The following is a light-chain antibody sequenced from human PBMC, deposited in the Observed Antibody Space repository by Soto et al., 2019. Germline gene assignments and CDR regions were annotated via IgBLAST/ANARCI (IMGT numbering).Light chain of an antibody. Sequence: QTVASQEPSFLVSPGETVTLTCGLTSASVLTSYYPSWYQQTPGQAPRTLIYSTNIRSSGVPDRFSGSILGNKAALTITGAQADDESDYYCALYVGSGTVVFGGGTKLTVL. CDR1: SASVLTSYY. CDR3: ALYVGSGTVV. V-gene: IGLV8-61*01. J-gene: IGLJ2*01. CDR2: STN.